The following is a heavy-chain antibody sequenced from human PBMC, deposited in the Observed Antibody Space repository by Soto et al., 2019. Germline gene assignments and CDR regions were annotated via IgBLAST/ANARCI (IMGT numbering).Heavy chain of an antibody. J-gene: IGHJ5*02. Sequence: SQTHSLTCAISGDSVFSNSAAWNWVRLSPSRGLEWLGRTYYRSKRYSVYAPSVKSRISIKPDTSKNQFSLQLNSVTPDDTAIYYCARGPGSLRPWGQGTLVTVSS. V-gene: IGHV6-1*01. D-gene: IGHD1-1*01. CDR3: ARGPGSLRP. CDR2: TYYRSKRYS. CDR1: GDSVFSNSAA.